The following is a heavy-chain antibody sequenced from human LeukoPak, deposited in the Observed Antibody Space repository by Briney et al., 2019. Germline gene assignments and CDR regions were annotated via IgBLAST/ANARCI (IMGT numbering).Heavy chain of an antibody. J-gene: IGHJ5*02. CDR1: GFTFSTYW. D-gene: IGHD3-22*01. CDR3: AREAYYYDSSGYYTNWLDP. Sequence: GGSLRLSCSASGFTFSTYWMSWVRQAPGKGLEWVANMRRDGNEIYYLDSVRGRFTISRDNAKNSLYLQMNSLRAEDTAVYYCAREAYYYDSSGYYTNWLDPWGQGTLVTVSS. CDR2: MRRDGNEI. V-gene: IGHV3-7*01.